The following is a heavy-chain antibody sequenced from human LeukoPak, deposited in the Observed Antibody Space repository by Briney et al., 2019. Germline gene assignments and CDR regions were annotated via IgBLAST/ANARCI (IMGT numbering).Heavy chain of an antibody. CDR2: ISYSGST. CDR3: AREPYDSSGYVY. V-gene: IGHV4-59*01. Sequence: SDTLSLTRSVSGRSIRSYYWSWIRQPPGKGLEWVGYISYSGSTRYNPSLNSRVIISADTSKNQFSLNLSSVTAADTAVYYCAREPYDSSGYVYWGEGTLVSVSS. J-gene: IGHJ4*02. D-gene: IGHD3-22*01. CDR1: GRSIRSYY.